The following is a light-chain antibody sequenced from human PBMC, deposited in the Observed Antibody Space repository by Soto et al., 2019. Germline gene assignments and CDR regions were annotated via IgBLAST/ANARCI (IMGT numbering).Light chain of an antibody. CDR1: SSDVGGYNY. CDR3: SSYTSSSIDYV. Sequence: QSALTQPASVSGSPGQSITISCTGTSSDVGGYNYVSCYQQHPGKAPKLMIYEVSNRPSGVSNRFSGSKSGNTASLTSSGRQAEDEADYYCSSYTSSSIDYVFGTGTKLTVL. J-gene: IGLJ1*01. V-gene: IGLV2-14*01. CDR2: EVS.